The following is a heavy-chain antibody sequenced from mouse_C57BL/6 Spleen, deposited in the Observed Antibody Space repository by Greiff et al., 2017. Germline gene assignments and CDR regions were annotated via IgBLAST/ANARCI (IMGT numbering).Heavy chain of an antibody. CDR1: GYSITSGYY. CDR2: ISYDGSN. CDR3: ARDRVFAY. J-gene: IGHJ3*01. V-gene: IGHV3-6*01. Sequence: EVQRVESGPGLVKPSQSLSLTCSVTGYSITSGYYWNWIRQFPGNKLEWMGYISYDGSNNYNPSLKNRISITRDTSMNQFFLKLNSVTTEDTATYYCARDRVFAYWGQGTLVTVSA.